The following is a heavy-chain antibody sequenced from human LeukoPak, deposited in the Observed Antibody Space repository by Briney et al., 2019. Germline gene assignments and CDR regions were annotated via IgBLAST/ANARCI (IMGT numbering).Heavy chain of an antibody. J-gene: IGHJ3*02. D-gene: IGHD3-9*01. CDR1: GGSFSITNYY. CDR2: IYYDGST. Sequence: SETLSLTCTVSGGSFSITNYYWTWIRQPPGKGLEWIGSIYYDGSTYYYPSLKSRVTISADTSKNQFSLKLSSVTAADTAVYYCARRNILTEGEAFDIWGQGAMVTVSS. CDR3: ARRNILTEGEAFDI. V-gene: IGHV4-39*01.